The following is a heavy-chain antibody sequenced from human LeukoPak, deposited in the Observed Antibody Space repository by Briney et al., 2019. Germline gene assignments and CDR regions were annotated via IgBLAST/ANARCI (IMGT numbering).Heavy chain of an antibody. D-gene: IGHD5-12*01. J-gene: IGHJ4*02. V-gene: IGHV3-23*01. CDR2: ISGSGGST. CDR1: AFTFSSYA. Sequence: VSLSLSCAASAFTFSSYAMSWVRQAPGKGLEWVSAISGSGGSTYYAASVKGRFTISRDNSKNTLYLQMNSLRAKDTAVYYCVKPTLLEGAYDGYWGQGTLVT. CDR3: VKPTLLEGAYDGY.